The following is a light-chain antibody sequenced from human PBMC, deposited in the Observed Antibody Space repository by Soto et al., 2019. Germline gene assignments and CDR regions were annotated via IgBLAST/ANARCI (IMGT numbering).Light chain of an antibody. Sequence: IVLTQSPAALSLSQGERATLSCRASQSVSTSLAWYQQRPGQAPRILIYDACNRATGIPARFSGSGSGTDFTLTITSLEPEDVAFCHCQHRRNWLAFGGGTQVEIK. V-gene: IGKV3-11*01. J-gene: IGKJ4*01. CDR2: DAC. CDR1: QSVSTS. CDR3: QHRRNWLA.